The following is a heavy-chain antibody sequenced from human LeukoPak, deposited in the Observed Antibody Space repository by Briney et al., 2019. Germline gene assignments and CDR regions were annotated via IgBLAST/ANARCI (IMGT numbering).Heavy chain of an antibody. CDR3: ARDTNYYDSSGYYPPLGY. CDR2: ISSSSSYI. J-gene: IGHJ4*02. CDR1: GFTFSSYS. D-gene: IGHD3-22*01. Sequence: GGSLRLSCAASGFTFSSYSMNWVRQAPGKGLEWVSSISSSSSYIYYADSVKGRFTISRDNATNSLYLQMNSLRAEDTAVYYCARDTNYYDSSGYYPPLGYWGQGTLVTVSS. V-gene: IGHV3-21*01.